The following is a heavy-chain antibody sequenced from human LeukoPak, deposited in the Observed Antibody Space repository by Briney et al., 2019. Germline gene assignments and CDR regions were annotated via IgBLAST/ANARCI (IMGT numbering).Heavy chain of an antibody. CDR3: ARFYYDSSGWGDDAFDI. J-gene: IGHJ3*02. CDR2: IYYSGST. D-gene: IGHD3-22*01. CDR1: GFTFSSYS. Sequence: GSLRLSCAASGFTFSSYSMSWVRQAPGKGLEWIGYIYYSGSTNYNPSLKSRVTISVDTSKNQFSLKLSSVTAADTAVYYCARFYYDSSGWGDDAFDIWGQGTMVTVSS. V-gene: IGHV4-59*01.